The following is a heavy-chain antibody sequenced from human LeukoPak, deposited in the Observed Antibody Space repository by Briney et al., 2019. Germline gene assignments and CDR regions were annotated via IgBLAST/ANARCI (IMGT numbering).Heavy chain of an antibody. D-gene: IGHD6-13*01. CDR1: GGSINTDY. Sequence: PSETLSLTCTVSGGSINTDYWSWIRQPPGRGLEWIAYISNSGSTNYLPSLKSRVTISADASKNQFSLKMSSVTAADTAVYYCARGAGWYEHWGQGTLVTVSS. J-gene: IGHJ5*02. CDR2: ISNSGST. CDR3: ARGAGWYEH. V-gene: IGHV4-4*09.